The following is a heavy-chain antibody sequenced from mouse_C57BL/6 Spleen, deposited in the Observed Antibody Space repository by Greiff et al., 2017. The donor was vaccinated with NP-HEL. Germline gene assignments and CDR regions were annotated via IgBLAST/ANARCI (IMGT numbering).Heavy chain of an antibody. CDR1: GYAFSSSW. D-gene: IGHD1-1*01. V-gene: IGHV1-82*01. CDR3: ASITTVVARGFAY. Sequence: VQLQQSGPELVKPGASVKISCKASGYAFSSSWMNWVKQRPGKGLEWIGRIYPGDGDTNYNGKFKGKATLTADKSSSTAYMQLSSLTSEDSAVYFCASITTVVARGFAYWGQGTLVTVSA. CDR2: IYPGDGDT. J-gene: IGHJ3*01.